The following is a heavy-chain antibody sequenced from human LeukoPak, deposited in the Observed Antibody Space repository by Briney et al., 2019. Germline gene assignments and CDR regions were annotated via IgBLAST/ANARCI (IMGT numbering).Heavy chain of an antibody. D-gene: IGHD3-10*02. CDR2: IYSGGST. CDR3: AELGITMIGGV. J-gene: IGHJ6*04. CDR1: GFTVSSNY. V-gene: IGHV3-53*01. Sequence: GGSLRLSCAASGFTVSSNYMSWVRQAPGKGLEWVSVIYSGGSTYCADSVKGRFTISRDNAKNSLYLQMNSLRAEDTAVYYCAELGITMIGGVWGKGTTVTISS.